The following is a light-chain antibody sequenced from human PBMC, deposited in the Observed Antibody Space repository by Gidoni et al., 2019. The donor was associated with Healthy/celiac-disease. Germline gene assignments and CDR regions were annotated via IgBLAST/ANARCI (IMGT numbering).Light chain of an antibody. CDR2: DVS. J-gene: IGLJ1*01. Sequence: QSALTQPASVSGSPGQSITNSCTGTSSDVGGYNYVSWYQQPPGKAPKLMIYDVSNRPSGVSNRFSGSKSGNTASLTISGLQAEDEADYYCSSYTSSSTRVFGTGTKVTVL. V-gene: IGLV2-14*03. CDR3: SSYTSSSTRV. CDR1: SSDVGGYNY.